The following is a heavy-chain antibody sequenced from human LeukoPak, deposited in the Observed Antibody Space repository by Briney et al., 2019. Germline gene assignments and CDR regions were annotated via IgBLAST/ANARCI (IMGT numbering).Heavy chain of an antibody. CDR1: GFTFGDHA. CDR2: IRSRAYRGTT. CDR3: GRGPIELWLHNGIDV. V-gene: IGHV3-49*04. D-gene: IGHD5-18*01. Sequence: GGSLRLSCSTSGFTFGDHAMSWVRQAPGKGLEWVGFIRSRAYRGTTEYAASVRDRFTISRDDSKSIAYLQMNSLKIDNTAVYFCGRGPIELWLHNGIDVWGQGTTVTVSS. J-gene: IGHJ6*02.